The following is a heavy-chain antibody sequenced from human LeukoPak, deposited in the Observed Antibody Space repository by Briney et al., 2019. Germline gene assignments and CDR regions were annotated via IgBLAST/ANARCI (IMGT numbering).Heavy chain of an antibody. CDR2: IYHSGTS. CDR1: GGSISSNNW. J-gene: IGHJ4*02. V-gene: IGHV4/OR15-8*01. D-gene: IGHD5-12*01. CDR3: ARAMPVARSFDY. Sequence: PSETLSLTCVVSGGSISSNNWWSWVRQPPGKGLEWIGEIYHSGTSTYNPSLKSRVTISVDKSKNHFSLKLSSVTAADTAVYYCARAMPVARSFDYWGQGTLVTVSS.